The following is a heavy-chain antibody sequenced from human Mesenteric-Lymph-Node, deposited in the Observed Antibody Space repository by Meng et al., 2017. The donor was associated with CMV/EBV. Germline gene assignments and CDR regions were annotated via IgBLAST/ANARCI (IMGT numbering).Heavy chain of an antibody. D-gene: IGHD3-22*01. Sequence: GESLKISCAASGFTFRSYEMNWVRQAPGKGLEWVSYISISGGTIYYADSVKGRFTISRDNAKNSLYLQMNSLRAEDTAVYYCARDAGTYYYDSSGYYWSYYYGMDVWGQGTTVTVSS. J-gene: IGHJ6*02. V-gene: IGHV3-48*03. CDR3: ARDAGTYYYDSSGYYWSYYYGMDV. CDR2: ISISGGTI. CDR1: GFTFRSYE.